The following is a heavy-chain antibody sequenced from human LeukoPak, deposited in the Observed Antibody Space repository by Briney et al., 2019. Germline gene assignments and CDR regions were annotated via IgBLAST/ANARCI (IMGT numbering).Heavy chain of an antibody. J-gene: IGHJ3*02. CDR2: IYYSGST. Sequence: LRLSCAASGFTFSSYAMSWVRQHPGKGLEWIGYIYYSGSTYYNPSLKSRVTISVDTSKNQFSLKLSSVTAADTAVYYCARDSGDYMIVPVGAFGIWGQGTMVTVSS. CDR1: GFTFSSYA. D-gene: IGHD3-22*01. CDR3: ARDSGDYMIVPVGAFGI. V-gene: IGHV4-31*02.